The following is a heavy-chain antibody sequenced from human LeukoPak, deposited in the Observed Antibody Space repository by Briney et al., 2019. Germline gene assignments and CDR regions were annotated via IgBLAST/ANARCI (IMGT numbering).Heavy chain of an antibody. V-gene: IGHV1-3*01. CDR2: INAGNGDT. CDR1: GYIFTSYA. Sequence: ASVKVSCKASGYIFTSYAMHWVRQAPGQRFEWMGWINAGNGDTQLSQNFQGRVTFTRDTSASTAYMEMSSLRSEDTAVYYCAGGYCSRTSCQYYLDYWGQGTLVTVSS. D-gene: IGHD2-2*01. J-gene: IGHJ4*02. CDR3: AGGYCSRTSCQYYLDY.